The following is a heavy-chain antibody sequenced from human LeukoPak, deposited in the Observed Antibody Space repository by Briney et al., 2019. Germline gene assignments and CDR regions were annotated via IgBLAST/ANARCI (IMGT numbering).Heavy chain of an antibody. Sequence: GESLKIFCRGAGYSFTSYYIGWVRQMPGKGLEWMGIIYPGDSDTRYSPSFQGQVTISADKSISTAYLQWSSLKASDTAMYYCATEGLSGYHSNQYFQHWGQGTLVTVSS. CDR2: IYPGDSDT. V-gene: IGHV5-51*01. CDR3: ATEGLSGYHSNQYFQH. D-gene: IGHD3-22*01. J-gene: IGHJ1*01. CDR1: GYSFTSYY.